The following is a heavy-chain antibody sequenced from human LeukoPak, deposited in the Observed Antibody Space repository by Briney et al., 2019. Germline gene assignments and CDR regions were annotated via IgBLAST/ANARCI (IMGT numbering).Heavy chain of an antibody. CDR3: ARRTPGPQLDEYVAYFFDH. CDR2: IFNSGAT. CDR1: GGSITTYN. J-gene: IGHJ4*02. V-gene: IGHV4-59*08. Sequence: PSETLSLICTVSGGSITTYNWIWIRQTPGQALEWIVHIFNSGATKYYPCLKSRATILLDPSKSQLDLGLSSGSAADTAVYYCARRTPGPQLDEYVAYFFDHWGQGTQVTVSS. D-gene: IGHD2-2*01.